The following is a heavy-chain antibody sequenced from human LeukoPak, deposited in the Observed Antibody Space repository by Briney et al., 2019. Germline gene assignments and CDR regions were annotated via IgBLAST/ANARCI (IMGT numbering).Heavy chain of an antibody. D-gene: IGHD1-26*01. CDR3: ARDLVVGTTGLDY. J-gene: IGHJ4*02. Sequence: PGKSLRLSCAASGFTFSGYGMHWVRQAPGKGLEWVAVIWYDGSDTYYADSVKGRFTIFRDNSKNTLFLQMNSLRAEDTAVYYCARDLVVGTTGLDYWGQGTLVTVSS. CDR2: IWYDGSDT. CDR1: GFTFSGYG. V-gene: IGHV3-33*01.